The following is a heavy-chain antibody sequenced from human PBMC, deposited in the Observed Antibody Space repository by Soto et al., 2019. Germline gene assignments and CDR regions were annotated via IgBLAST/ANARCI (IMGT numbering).Heavy chain of an antibody. V-gene: IGHV3-30*18. CDR2: ISYDGSNK. CDR3: AKDRDDYVWGSYRTIDY. Sequence: QVQLVESGGGVVQPGRSLRLSCAASGFTFSSYGMHWVRQAPGKGLEWVAVISYDGSNKYYADSVKGRFTISRDNSKNXXYLQMNSLRAEDTAVYYCAKDRDDYVWGSYRTIDYWGQGTLVTVSS. CDR1: GFTFSSYG. J-gene: IGHJ4*02. D-gene: IGHD3-16*02.